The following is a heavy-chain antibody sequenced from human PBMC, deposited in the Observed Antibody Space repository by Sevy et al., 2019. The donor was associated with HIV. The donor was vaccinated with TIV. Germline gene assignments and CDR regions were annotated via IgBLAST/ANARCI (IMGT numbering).Heavy chain of an antibody. CDR2: ISYDGSNK. V-gene: IGHV3-30-3*01. J-gene: IGHJ4*02. D-gene: IGHD2-8*01. CDR1: GFTLSSYA. CDR3: ARLYYYAY. Sequence: GESLKISCAASGFTLSSYAMHWVRQAPGKGLEWVAVISYDGSNKYYADSVKGRFTISRDNSKNTLYLQMNSLRAEDTAVYYCARLYYYAYWGQGTLVTVSS.